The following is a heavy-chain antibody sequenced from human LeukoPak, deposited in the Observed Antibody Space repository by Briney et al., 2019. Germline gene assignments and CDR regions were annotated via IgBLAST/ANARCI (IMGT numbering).Heavy chain of an antibody. J-gene: IGHJ4*02. D-gene: IGHD3-22*01. CDR2: MSGTGGRHGGST. Sequence: GGSLRLSCVASGFTFSAYAMTWVRQVPGKGPEWVSTMSGTGGRHGGSTYYADSVKGRFTISRDNSKNSLYLQMNSLRAEDTAVYYCARDRARVSDYWGQGTLVTVSS. V-gene: IGHV3-23*01. CDR3: ARDRARVSDY. CDR1: GFTFSAYA.